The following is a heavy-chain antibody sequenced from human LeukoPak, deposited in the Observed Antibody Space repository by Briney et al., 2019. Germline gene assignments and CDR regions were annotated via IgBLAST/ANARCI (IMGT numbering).Heavy chain of an antibody. J-gene: IGHJ4*02. D-gene: IGHD5-12*01. V-gene: IGHV4-39*01. Sequence: PSETLSLTCTVSGGSISSSSFYWGWIRQPPGKGLEWIGNMHYSGSTSFNPSLKSRVTISTGTSKNQFSLKVNSVTAADTAVYYCARPFEEPGYSGYHWRAFDYWGQGILVTVSS. CDR1: GGSISSSSFY. CDR3: ARPFEEPGYSGYHWRAFDY. CDR2: MHYSGST.